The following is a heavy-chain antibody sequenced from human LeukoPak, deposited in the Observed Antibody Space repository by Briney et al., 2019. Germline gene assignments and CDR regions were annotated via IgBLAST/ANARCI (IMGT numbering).Heavy chain of an antibody. J-gene: IGHJ5*02. CDR2: ISGSGGST. CDR1: GFTFSNSA. Sequence: GGSLRLSCEASGFTFSNSAMYWVRQAPGKGLEWVSAISGSGGSTYYADSVKGRFTISRDNSKNTLYLQMNSLRAEDTAVYYCAKAGCSSTSCYAENNWFDPWGQGTLVTVSS. CDR3: AKAGCSSTSCYAENNWFDP. D-gene: IGHD2-2*01. V-gene: IGHV3-23*01.